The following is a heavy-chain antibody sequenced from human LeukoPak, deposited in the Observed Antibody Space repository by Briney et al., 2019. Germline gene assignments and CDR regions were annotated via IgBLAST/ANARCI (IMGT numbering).Heavy chain of an antibody. V-gene: IGHV3-11*01. CDR1: GFTFSDYY. Sequence: PGGSLRLSCAASGFTFSDYYMSWIRQAPGKGLEWVSDISGSGDSKFYTDSVKGRFTISRDNAKNSLYLQMNSLRAEDTAVYYCARRTYSNYFFDYRGQGTLVTVSS. D-gene: IGHD4-11*01. CDR2: ISGSGDSK. CDR3: ARRTYSNYFFDY. J-gene: IGHJ4*02.